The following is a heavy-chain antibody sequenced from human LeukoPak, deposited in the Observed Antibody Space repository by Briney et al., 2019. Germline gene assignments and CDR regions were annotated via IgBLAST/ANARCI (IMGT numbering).Heavy chain of an antibody. CDR2: IYHSGST. J-gene: IGHJ2*01. V-gene: IGHV4-39*07. CDR1: GDSISSTTYY. D-gene: IGHD3-10*01. Sequence: NPSETLSLTCTVSGDSISSTTYYWGWIRQPPGKGLEWIGSIYHSGSTYYNPSLKSRVTISVDTSKNQFSLKLSSVTAADTAVYYCARDELLWFGGYWYFDLWGRGTLVTVSS. CDR3: ARDELLWFGGYWYFDL.